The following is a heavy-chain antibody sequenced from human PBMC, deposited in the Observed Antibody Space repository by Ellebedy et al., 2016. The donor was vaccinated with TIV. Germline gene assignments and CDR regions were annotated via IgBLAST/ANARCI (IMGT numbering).Heavy chain of an antibody. CDR3: AKDIYSGWDLDY. CDR2: ISYDGRTD. D-gene: IGHD5-12*01. J-gene: IGHJ4*02. V-gene: IGHV3-30*18. CDR1: GSTFSRFA. Sequence: GESLKISXAASGSTFSRFAMHWVRQAPGKGLAWVAGISYDGRTDSYADSVKGRFTISRDNSRNTVILQMNSLRAEDTAVYYCAKDIYSGWDLDYWGQGTLVTVSS.